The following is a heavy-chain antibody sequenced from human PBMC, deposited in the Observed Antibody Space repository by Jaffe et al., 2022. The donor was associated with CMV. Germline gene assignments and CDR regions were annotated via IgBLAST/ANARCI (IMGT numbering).Heavy chain of an antibody. CDR3: ARDAYGMDV. V-gene: IGHV3-33*01. CDR2: IWYDGSNK. CDR1: GFTFSNYA. Sequence: QEQLVQSGGGVVQPGRSLSLSCAASGFTFSNYAMHWVRQAPGKGLEWVAVIWYDGSNKYYADSVKDRFTISRDNAENTLDLQMNSLRAEDTAVYYCARDAYGMDVWGQGTTVTVSS. J-gene: IGHJ6*02.